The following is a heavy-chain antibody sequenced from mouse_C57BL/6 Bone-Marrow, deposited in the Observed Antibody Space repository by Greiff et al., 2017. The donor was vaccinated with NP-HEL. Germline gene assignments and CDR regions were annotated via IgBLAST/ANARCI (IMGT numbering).Heavy chain of an antibody. Sequence: QVQLQQSGAELVMPGASVKLSCKASGYTFTSYWMHWVKQRPGQGLEWIGEIDPSDSYTNYNQKFKGKSTLTVDKSSSTAYMQLSSLTAEDSAFDYCESYGSSYGGWFAYWGQGTLVTVSA. CDR2: IDPSDSYT. J-gene: IGHJ3*01. V-gene: IGHV1-69*01. CDR3: ESYGSSYGGWFAY. D-gene: IGHD1-1*01. CDR1: GYTFTSYW.